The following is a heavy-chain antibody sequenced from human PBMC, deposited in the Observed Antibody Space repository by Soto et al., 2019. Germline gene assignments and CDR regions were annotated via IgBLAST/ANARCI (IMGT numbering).Heavy chain of an antibody. CDR2: ISGSGGST. J-gene: IGHJ3*02. CDR3: AKDRRITMVRGVINAFDI. CDR1: GFTFSSYA. V-gene: IGHV3-23*01. Sequence: PGGSLRLSCAASGFTFSSYAMSWVRQAPGKGLEWVSAISGSGGSTYYADSVKGRFTISRDNSKNTLYLQMNSLRAEDTAVYYCAKDRRITMVRGVINAFDIWGQGTMVTVS. D-gene: IGHD3-10*01.